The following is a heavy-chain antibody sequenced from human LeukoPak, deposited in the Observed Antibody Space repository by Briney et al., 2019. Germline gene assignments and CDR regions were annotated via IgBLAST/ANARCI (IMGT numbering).Heavy chain of an antibody. Sequence: GGSLRLSCVVSGFTFSDYWMTWVRQAPGKGLEWVANIEHDGSDIHYVDSVKGRFTISRDNAQSSLFLQMSSLRREDTAVYYCARGPSTTLTTRWGQGTLVAVSS. J-gene: IGHJ4*02. CDR2: IEHDGSDI. D-gene: IGHD4-17*01. V-gene: IGHV3-7*01. CDR1: GFTFSDYW. CDR3: ARGPSTTLTTR.